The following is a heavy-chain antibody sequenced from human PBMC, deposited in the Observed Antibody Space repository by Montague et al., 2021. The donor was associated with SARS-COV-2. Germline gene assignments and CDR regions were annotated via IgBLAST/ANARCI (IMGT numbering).Heavy chain of an antibody. CDR1: GFTFSSAW. Sequence: SLRLSCAASGFTFSSAWMTWVRQSPGKGLEWVGRIKSKAVGWAIHYSTSVTGRFTISRDDSENTLYLQMDNLTTEDTAVYYCTADFSDTAEQMAQTDLWGQGTLVTVSS. CDR3: TADFSDTAEQMAQTDL. D-gene: IGHD5-24*01. CDR2: IKSKAVGWAI. V-gene: IGHV3-15*01. J-gene: IGHJ5*02.